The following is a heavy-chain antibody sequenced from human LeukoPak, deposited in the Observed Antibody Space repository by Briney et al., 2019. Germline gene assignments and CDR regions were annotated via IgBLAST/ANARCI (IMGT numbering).Heavy chain of an antibody. CDR2: INPNSGGT. J-gene: IGHJ6*02. Sequence: ASVKVSCKASGYTFTGYYMHWVRQAPGQGLEWMGWINPNSGGTNYAQKFQGWVTMTRDTSISTAYMELSRLRSDDTAVYYCARARKVAAAGKVCGMGVWGQGTTVTVSS. D-gene: IGHD6-13*01. CDR3: ARARKVAAAGKVCGMGV. V-gene: IGHV1-2*04. CDR1: GYTFTGYY.